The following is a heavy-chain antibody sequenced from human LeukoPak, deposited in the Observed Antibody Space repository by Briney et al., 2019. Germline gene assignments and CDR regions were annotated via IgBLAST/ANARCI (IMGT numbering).Heavy chain of an antibody. J-gene: IGHJ5*02. D-gene: IGHD6-19*01. CDR2: INWDGGST. Sequence: GGSLRLSCAASGFTFDDYGMSWVRQAPGKGLEWVSGINWDGGSTGYADSVKGRFTISRDNAKNSLYLQMNSLRAEDTGLYYCARDMYSSGWYVGVRWFDPWGQGTLVTVSS. CDR3: ARDMYSSGWYVGVRWFDP. CDR1: GFTFDDYG. V-gene: IGHV3-20*04.